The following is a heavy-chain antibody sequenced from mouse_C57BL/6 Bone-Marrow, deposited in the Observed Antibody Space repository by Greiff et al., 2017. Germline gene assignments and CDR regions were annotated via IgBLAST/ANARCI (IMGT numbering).Heavy chain of an antibody. D-gene: IGHD1-1*01. Sequence: QVTLKECGPGILQPSQTLSLTCSFSGFSLSTFGMGVGWIRQPSGKGLEWLAHIWWDDDKYYNPALKSRLTISKDTSKNQVFLKIANVDTADTATYYCARMGIPYYYGSSQYYFDYWGQGTTLTVSS. CDR3: ARMGIPYYYGSSQYYFDY. CDR2: IWWDDDK. CDR1: GFSLSTFGMG. V-gene: IGHV8-8*01. J-gene: IGHJ2*01.